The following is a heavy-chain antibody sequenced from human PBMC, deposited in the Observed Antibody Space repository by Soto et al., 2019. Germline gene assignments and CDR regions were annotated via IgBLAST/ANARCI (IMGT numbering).Heavy chain of an antibody. CDR2: IDHDGPT. CDR1: GFTFSNYW. V-gene: IGHV3-74*01. CDR3: VRDSHGDY. Sequence: EVQLVESGGGLVQPGGSPRLSCAGSGFTFSNYWMHWVRQAPGKGLEWVSRIDHDGPTDYADSVRGRFTISRDNAENTLYLQMNSLIPEDTAVYYCVRDSHGDYWGQGTLVTVSS. J-gene: IGHJ4*02.